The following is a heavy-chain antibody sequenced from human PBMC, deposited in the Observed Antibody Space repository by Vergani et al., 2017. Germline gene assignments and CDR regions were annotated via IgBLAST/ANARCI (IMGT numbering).Heavy chain of an antibody. CDR1: GGTFSSYA. D-gene: IGHD5-24*01. V-gene: IGHV1-69*01. CDR3: AKAADGYNHKDY. Sequence: QVQLVQSGAEVKKPGSSVKVSCKASGGTFSSYAISWVRQAPGQGLEWMGGIIPIFGTANYAQKFQGRVTITADESTSTAYMELSSLRAEDTALYYCAKAADGYNHKDYWGQGTLVTVSS. CDR2: IIPIFGTA. J-gene: IGHJ4*02.